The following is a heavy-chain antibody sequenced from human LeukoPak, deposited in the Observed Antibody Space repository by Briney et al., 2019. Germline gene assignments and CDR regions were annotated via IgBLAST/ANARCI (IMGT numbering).Heavy chain of an antibody. Sequence: SETLSLTCTVSGGSISSGGYYWSWIRQPPGKGLEWIGYIYYSGSTNYNPSLKSRVTISVDTSKNQFSLKLSSVTAADTAVYYCARYGGYSGYDQFDYWGQGTLVIVSS. CDR2: IYYSGST. CDR1: GGSISSGGYY. V-gene: IGHV4-61*08. D-gene: IGHD5-12*01. J-gene: IGHJ4*02. CDR3: ARYGGYSGYDQFDY.